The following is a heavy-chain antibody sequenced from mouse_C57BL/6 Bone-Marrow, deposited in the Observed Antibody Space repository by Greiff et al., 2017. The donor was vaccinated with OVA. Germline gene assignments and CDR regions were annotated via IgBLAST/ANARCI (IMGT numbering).Heavy chain of an antibody. CDR2: ISYDGSN. CDR3: AIIYYYCSAWYFDV. Sequence: ESGPGLVKPSQSLSLTCSVTGYSITSGYYWNWIRQSPGNKLEWMGYISYDGSNNYNPSLKNRISIPRDTSKNQFFLKLNSVTTEDTATYYCAIIYYYCSAWYFDVWGTGTTVTVSS. D-gene: IGHD1-1*01. CDR1: GYSITSGYY. V-gene: IGHV3-6*01. J-gene: IGHJ1*03.